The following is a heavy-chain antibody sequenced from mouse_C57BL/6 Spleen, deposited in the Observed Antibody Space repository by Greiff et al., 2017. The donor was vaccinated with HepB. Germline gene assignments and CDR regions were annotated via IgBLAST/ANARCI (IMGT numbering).Heavy chain of an antibody. CDR1: GYAFSSYW. J-gene: IGHJ2*01. V-gene: IGHV1-80*01. CDR3: ARGWDPSSFGY. CDR2: IYPGDGDT. D-gene: IGHD4-1*01. Sequence: QVQLKESGAELVKPGASVKISCKASGYAFSSYWMNWVKQRPGKGLEWIGQIYPGDGDTNYNGKFKGKATLTADKSSSTAYMQLSSLTSEDSAVYFCARGWDPSSFGYWGQGTTLTVSS.